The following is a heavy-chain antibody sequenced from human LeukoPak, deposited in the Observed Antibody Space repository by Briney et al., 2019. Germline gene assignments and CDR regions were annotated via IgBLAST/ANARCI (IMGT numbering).Heavy chain of an antibody. CDR2: IYYSGST. Sequence: SETLSLTCTVSGGSISSGGYYWSWIRQHPGKSLEWIGYIYYSGSTYYNPSLKSRVTISVDTSKNQFSLKLSSVTAADTAVYYCARGNRHYYDSSGYYYGALFDYWGQGTLVTVSS. CDR3: ARGNRHYYDSSGYYYGALFDY. V-gene: IGHV4-31*03. J-gene: IGHJ4*02. D-gene: IGHD3-22*01. CDR1: GGSISSGGYY.